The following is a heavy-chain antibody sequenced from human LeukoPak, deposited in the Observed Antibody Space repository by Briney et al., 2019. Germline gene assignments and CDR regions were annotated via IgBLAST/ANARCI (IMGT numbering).Heavy chain of an antibody. J-gene: IGHJ3*02. V-gene: IGHV4-59*08. CDR3: ARQRVVVTGSAFDI. D-gene: IGHD2-21*02. CDR1: GGSIRNYY. Sequence: ASETLSLTCTVSGGSIRNYYWNWIRQPPGKGLEWIGYIYYSGSTNYNPSLKSRVTISVDTSKNQFSLKLSPVTAADTAVYYCARQRVVVTGSAFDIWGQGTMVTVSS. CDR2: IYYSGST.